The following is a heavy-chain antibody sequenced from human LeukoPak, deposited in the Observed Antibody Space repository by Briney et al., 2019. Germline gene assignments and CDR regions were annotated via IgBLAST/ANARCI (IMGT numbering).Heavy chain of an antibody. CDR1: GGSISSGDYY. V-gene: IGHV4-30-4*01. CDR2: IYYSGST. J-gene: IGHJ3*02. CDR3: ARGSPSSVYAFDI. Sequence: PSETLSLTCTVSGGSISSGDYYWSWIRQPPGKGLEWIGYIYYSGSTYYNPSLKSRVTISVDTSKNQFSLKLSSVTAADTAVYYCARGSPSSVYAFDIWGQGTMVTVSS. D-gene: IGHD3-22*01.